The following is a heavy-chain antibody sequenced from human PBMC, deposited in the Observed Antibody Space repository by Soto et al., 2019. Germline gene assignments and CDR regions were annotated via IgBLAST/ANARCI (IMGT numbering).Heavy chain of an antibody. D-gene: IGHD4-17*01. CDR1: GGSFSGYY. Sequence: QVQLQQWGAGLLKPSETLSLTCAVYGGSFSGYYWSWIRQPPGKGLEWIGEINHSGSTNYNPSLKSRVTISVDTSKNQFSLKLSSVTAADTAVYYCATSVDGDYGDYWGKGTLVTVSS. CDR2: INHSGST. J-gene: IGHJ4*02. V-gene: IGHV4-34*01. CDR3: ATSVDGDYGDY.